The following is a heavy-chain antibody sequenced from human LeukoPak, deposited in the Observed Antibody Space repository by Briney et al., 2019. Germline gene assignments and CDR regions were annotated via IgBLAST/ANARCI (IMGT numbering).Heavy chain of an antibody. V-gene: IGHV4-31*03. CDR1: GGSVTSGGYY. CDR3: ARASQYCSGGRCYPYYFDY. CDR2: IYYSGST. Sequence: PSETLSVTGTVAGGSVTSGGYYWTWTRQHPGKGLEWIGSIYYSGSTYYNPSLESRITISSDTSENRFSLRLRSVTAVDTAVYYCARASQYCSGGRCYPYYFDYWGQGTLVTVSS. D-gene: IGHD2-15*01. J-gene: IGHJ4*02.